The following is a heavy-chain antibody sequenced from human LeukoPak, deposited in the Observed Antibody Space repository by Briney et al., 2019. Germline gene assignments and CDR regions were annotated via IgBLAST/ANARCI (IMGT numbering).Heavy chain of an antibody. D-gene: IGHD3-3*01. CDR3: ARGTSYYDFWSGYYKGNWFDP. CDR2: IYTSGST. Sequence: SETLSLTCTVSGGSISSYYWSWIRQPAGKGLEWIGRIYTSGSTNYNPSLKSRVTMSVDTSKNQFSLKLSSVTAADTAVYYCARGTSYYDFWSGYYKGNWFDPWGQGTLVTVSS. V-gene: IGHV4-4*07. CDR1: GGSISSYY. J-gene: IGHJ5*02.